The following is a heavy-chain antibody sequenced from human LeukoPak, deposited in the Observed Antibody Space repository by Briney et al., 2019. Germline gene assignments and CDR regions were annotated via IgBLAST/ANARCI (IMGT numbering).Heavy chain of an antibody. CDR1: GYTFTGYY. Sequence: HWASVKVSYKASGYTFTGYYMHWVRQAPGQGLEWMGRINPNSGGTNYAQKFQGRVTMARDTSITTAYMELRRLRSDDAALYYCARAYYYDSSGYSTSYYFDYWGQGTLVTVSS. V-gene: IGHV1-2*06. D-gene: IGHD3-22*01. CDR2: INPNSGGT. CDR3: ARAYYYDSSGYSTSYYFDY. J-gene: IGHJ4*02.